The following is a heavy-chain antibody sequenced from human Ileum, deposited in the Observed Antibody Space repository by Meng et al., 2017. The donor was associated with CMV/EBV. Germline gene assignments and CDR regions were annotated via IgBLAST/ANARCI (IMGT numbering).Heavy chain of an antibody. CDR2: IIPIFGTA. CDR1: GGTFSSYA. Sequence: SVKVSCKASGGTFSSYAISWVRQAPGQGLEWMGGIIPIFGTANYAQKFQGRVTITTDESTSTAYMELSSLRSEDTAVYYGARGDSLVGDTPYYFDYWGQGTLVTVSS. D-gene: IGHD1-26*01. J-gene: IGHJ4*02. V-gene: IGHV1-69*05. CDR3: ARGDSLVGDTPYYFDY.